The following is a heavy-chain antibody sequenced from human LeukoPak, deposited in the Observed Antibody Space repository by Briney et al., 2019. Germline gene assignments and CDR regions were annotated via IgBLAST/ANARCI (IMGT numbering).Heavy chain of an antibody. D-gene: IGHD3-10*01. V-gene: IGHV3-23*01. J-gene: IGHJ4*02. CDR3: AKPTYGSGSYYDY. CDR2: ISGSGGST. Sequence: QPGGSLRLSCAASGFTFSSYAMSWVRQAPGKGLEWVSAISGSGGSTYYADSVKGRFTISRNNSKNTLYLQMNSLRAEDTAVYYCAKPTYGSGSYYDYWGQGTLVTVSS. CDR1: GFTFSSYA.